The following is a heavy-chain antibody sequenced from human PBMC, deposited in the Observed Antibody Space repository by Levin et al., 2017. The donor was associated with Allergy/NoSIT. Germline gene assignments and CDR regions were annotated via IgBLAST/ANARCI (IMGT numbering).Heavy chain of an antibody. J-gene: IGHJ4*02. V-gene: IGHV3-7*01. CDR1: GFTFSSNW. CDR2: IKQDGSYK. D-gene: IGHD6-6*01. CDR3: ERDVGPLIAPRRTAFDY. Sequence: GGSLRLSCAASGFTFSSNWMSWVRQAPGKGLEWVANIKQDGSYKYYVDSVKGRFTISRDNAKNSLYLQMNSLRAEDSAVYYCERDVGPLIAPRRTAFDYWGQGILVTVSS.